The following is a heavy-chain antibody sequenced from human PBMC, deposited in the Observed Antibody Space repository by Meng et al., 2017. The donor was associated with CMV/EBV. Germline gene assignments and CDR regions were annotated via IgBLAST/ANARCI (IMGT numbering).Heavy chain of an antibody. Sequence: SDLLSPTCTVSGYSIISGYYWGWIRQPPGKGLEWIGIIYHSGSTYYNPSLKSRVTISVDTSKNQFSPKLSSVTAADTAVYYCARDTFLGWFNYGMDVWAQGTTVTVSS. J-gene: IGHJ6*02. CDR1: GYSIISGYY. CDR3: ARDTFLGWFNYGMDV. V-gene: IGHV4-38-2*02. CDR2: IYHSGST. D-gene: IGHD3-3*02.